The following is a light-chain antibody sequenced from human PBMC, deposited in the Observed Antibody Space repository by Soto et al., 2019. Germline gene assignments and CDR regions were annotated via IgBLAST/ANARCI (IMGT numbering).Light chain of an antibody. V-gene: IGKV3-11*01. CDR1: QSVTSF. J-gene: IGKJ5*01. CDR3: QQRNN. CDR2: DAS. Sequence: EIVLTQSPATLSLSPGERATLSCRASQSVTSFLAWYQQKPGQAPRLLIYDASNRATGIPARFSGSGSGTDFTLTISSLEPEDFAVYYSQQRNNFGQGTRLEIK.